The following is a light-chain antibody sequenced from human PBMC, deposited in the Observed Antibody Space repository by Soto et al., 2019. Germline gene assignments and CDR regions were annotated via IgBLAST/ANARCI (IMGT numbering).Light chain of an antibody. Sequence: IQLTQSPSSLSASVGDRVTFTCRASEDISSYLVWYQQKPGAAPKLLIYAASALHSGVPSRFSGSGSGTDFTLTISSLHPEDFAVYFCQQFKNYPITFGQGPRLEIK. CDR2: AAS. J-gene: IGKJ5*01. CDR1: EDISSY. CDR3: QQFKNYPIT. V-gene: IGKV1-9*01.